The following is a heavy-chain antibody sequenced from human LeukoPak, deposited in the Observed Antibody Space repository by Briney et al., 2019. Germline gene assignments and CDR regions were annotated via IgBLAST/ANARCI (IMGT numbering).Heavy chain of an antibody. CDR1: GFTFSSYA. CDR2: ISYDGSNK. D-gene: IGHD2-15*01. J-gene: IGHJ4*02. V-gene: IGHV3-30-3*01. CDR3: ASLCSGGSCYSHFDY. Sequence: GGSLRLSCAASGFTFSSYAMHWVRQAPGKGLEWVAVISYDGSNKYYADFVKGRFTISRDNSKNTLYLQMNSLRAEDTAVYYCASLCSGGSCYSHFDYWGQGTLVTVSS.